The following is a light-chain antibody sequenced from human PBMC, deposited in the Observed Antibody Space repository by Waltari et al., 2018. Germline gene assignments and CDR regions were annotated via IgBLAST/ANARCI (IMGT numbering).Light chain of an antibody. V-gene: IGKV4-1*01. CDR2: WAS. J-gene: IGKJ2*01. Sequence: DIVMTQSPDSLAVSLGERATINCKSSQSVLHTSNNKNYLAWYQQKPGQPPKLLIYWASTRESGVPDRFSGSGSGTDFTLTISSLQAEDVAVYYCQYYYIGPHAFGQGTKLEI. CDR1: QSVLHTSNNKNY. CDR3: QYYYIGPHA.